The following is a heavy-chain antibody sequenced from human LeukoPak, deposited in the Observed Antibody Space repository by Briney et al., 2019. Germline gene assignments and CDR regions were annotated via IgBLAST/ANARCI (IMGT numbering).Heavy chain of an antibody. CDR1: GFTFSSYA. D-gene: IGHD4-17*01. Sequence: HSGGSLRLSCAASGFTFSSYAMHWVRQAPGKGLEWVAVISYDGSNKYYADSVKGRFTISRDNSKNTLYLQMNSLRAEDTAVYYCARARDTVTYTDYWGQGTLVTVSS. V-gene: IGHV3-30*04. J-gene: IGHJ4*02. CDR3: ARARDTVTYTDY. CDR2: ISYDGSNK.